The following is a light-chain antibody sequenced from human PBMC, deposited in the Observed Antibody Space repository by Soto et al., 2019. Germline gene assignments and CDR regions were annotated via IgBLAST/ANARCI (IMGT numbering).Light chain of an antibody. V-gene: IGKV3-20*01. CDR2: GAS. CDR3: QQYASASSWT. Sequence: EIVLTQSPGTLSLSPGARTTLSCRASQTVNSNSLAWYQQKPGQPPRLLIYGASNGATGIPDRFSGSGSGTDFTLTITRLEPEDFAVYYCQQYASASSWTFGQGTKVDIK. CDR1: QTVNSNS. J-gene: IGKJ1*01.